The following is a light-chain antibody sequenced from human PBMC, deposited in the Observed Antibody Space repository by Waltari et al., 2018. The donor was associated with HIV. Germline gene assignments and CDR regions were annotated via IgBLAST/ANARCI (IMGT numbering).Light chain of an antibody. V-gene: IGLV1-47*01. J-gene: IGLJ3*02. CDR1: SSNIGSNY. Sequence: QSVLTQPPSASGTPGQRVTFSCSGSSSNIGSNYVYWYQQLPGTAPKLLIYRNNQRPSGVPDRFSGSKSGTSASLAISGLRSEDETDYYCASCDDSLSGPVFGGGTKLTVL. CDR2: RNN. CDR3: ASCDDSLSGPV.